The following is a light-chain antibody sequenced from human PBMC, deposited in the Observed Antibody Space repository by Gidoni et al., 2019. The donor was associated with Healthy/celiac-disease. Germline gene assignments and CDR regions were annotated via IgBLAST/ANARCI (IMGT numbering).Light chain of an antibody. Sequence: ELVLTQSPGSLSFSPGERATLACRASQSVSSSYLAWYQQNPGQAHRLLIYGASIRATGIPDRFSGGGSGTDFTLTISRLEPEDFAVYYCQQYGSSPLTFXGXTKVEIK. CDR1: QSVSSSY. CDR3: QQYGSSPLT. J-gene: IGKJ4*01. V-gene: IGKV3-20*01. CDR2: GAS.